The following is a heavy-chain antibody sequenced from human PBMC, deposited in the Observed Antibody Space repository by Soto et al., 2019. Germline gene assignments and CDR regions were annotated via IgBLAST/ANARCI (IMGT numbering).Heavy chain of an antibody. D-gene: IGHD1-20*01. CDR3: ARALTGTRSCFDH. CDR1: GFTVSSSD. CDR2: IYSEGST. J-gene: IGHJ4*02. V-gene: IGHV3-53*01. Sequence: GGSLRLSCAASGFTVSSSDVSWVRQAPGKGLEWVSIIYSEGSTFYADSVKGRFTISRDNSKNTLYLQMNSLRAEDTAVYYCARALTGTRSCFDHWGQGTLVTVSS.